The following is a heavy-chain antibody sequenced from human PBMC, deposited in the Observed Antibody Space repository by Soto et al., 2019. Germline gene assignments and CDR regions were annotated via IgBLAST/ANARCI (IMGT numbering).Heavy chain of an antibody. Sequence: AASVKVSCKASGGTFSDYTINWVRQAPGQRLEWMGGIIPIFDTANYAEKFQGRVTITADESTSTAYMELSSLRSEDTAVYYCARLPYCSGGSCYVVNWFDPWGQGTLVTVSS. CDR1: GGTFSDYT. CDR3: ARLPYCSGGSCYVVNWFDP. V-gene: IGHV1-69*13. CDR2: IIPIFDTA. D-gene: IGHD2-15*01. J-gene: IGHJ5*02.